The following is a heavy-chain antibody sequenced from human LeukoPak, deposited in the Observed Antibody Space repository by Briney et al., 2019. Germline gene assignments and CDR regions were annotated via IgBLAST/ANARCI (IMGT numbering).Heavy chain of an antibody. J-gene: IGHJ4*02. CDR2: LSAAGRTI. V-gene: IGHV3-48*01. CDR3: ARGGYTYGLDS. Sequence: GGSLRLSCAASGFTFSSYAMNWVRQAPGKGLEWISYLSAAGRTIYYADSVQGRFSISRDTAKSTVSLQMGSLRADDTAVYYCARGGYTYGLDSWGQGVLVVVSS. CDR1: GFTFSSYA. D-gene: IGHD5-18*01.